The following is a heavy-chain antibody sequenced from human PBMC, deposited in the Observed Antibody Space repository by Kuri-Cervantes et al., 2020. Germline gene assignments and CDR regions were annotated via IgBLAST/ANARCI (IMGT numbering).Heavy chain of an antibody. CDR3: ARYCSSTSCSLRYGMDV. D-gene: IGHD2-2*01. Sequence: GGSLRLSCAASGFTFSDYYMSWVRQAPGKGLEWVSTLSGSGGTTYYADSVKGRFTISRDNSKNTLYLQMNSLRAEDTAVYFCARYCSSTSCSLRYGMDVWGQGTTVTVSS. J-gene: IGHJ6*02. CDR1: GFTFSDYY. V-gene: IGHV3-23*01. CDR2: LSGSGGTT.